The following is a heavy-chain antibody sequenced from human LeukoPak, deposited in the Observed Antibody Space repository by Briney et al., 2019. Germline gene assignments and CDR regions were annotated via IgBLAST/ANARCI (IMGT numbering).Heavy chain of an antibody. CDR2: INPNSDGT. V-gene: IGHV1-2*02. Sequence: ASVKVSCKASGYTFTGYYMHWVRQAPGQGLEWMGWINPNSDGTNYAQKFQGRVTMTRDTSISTAYMELSSLRSEDTAVYYCARKSALSGWIDYWGQGTLVTVSS. J-gene: IGHJ4*02. CDR1: GYTFTGYY. D-gene: IGHD6-19*01. CDR3: ARKSALSGWIDY.